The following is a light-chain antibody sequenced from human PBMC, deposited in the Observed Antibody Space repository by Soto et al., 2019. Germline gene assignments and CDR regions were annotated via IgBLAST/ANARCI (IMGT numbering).Light chain of an antibody. Sequence: DTQMTQSPSTLSASVGDRVTITCRASQSLNIWLAWYQQKPGRAPKLLIYAASHLESGVPSRFSGSGSGTDFSLTISSLQAEDFATYYCLQDNNYPWTFGQGTKVDIK. CDR2: AAS. CDR3: LQDNNYPWT. V-gene: IGKV1-5*01. CDR1: QSLNIW. J-gene: IGKJ1*01.